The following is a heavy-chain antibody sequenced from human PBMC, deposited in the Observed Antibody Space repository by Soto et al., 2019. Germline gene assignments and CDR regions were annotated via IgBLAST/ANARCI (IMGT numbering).Heavy chain of an antibody. Sequence: GGSLRLSCAVSGFTFGDFAMSWVRQAPGKGLEWVSGINWNGISTSYRDSVKGRFMISRDDAQNSLYLQMNSLRAEDTALYYCARDGFQYDDGGYYEFDYWGQGTMVTVSS. V-gene: IGHV3-20*04. CDR2: INWNGIST. J-gene: IGHJ4*02. CDR1: GFTFGDFA. D-gene: IGHD3-22*01. CDR3: ARDGFQYDDGGYYEFDY.